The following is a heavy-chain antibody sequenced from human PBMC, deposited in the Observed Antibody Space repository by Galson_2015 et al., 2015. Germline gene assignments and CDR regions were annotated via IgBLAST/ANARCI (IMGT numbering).Heavy chain of an antibody. CDR2: ISSSSSTT. CDR3: ARDVAVAGFYYFDY. V-gene: IGHV3-48*01. J-gene: IGHJ4*02. CDR1: GFTFSSYS. Sequence: SLRLSCAASGFTFSSYSMNWVRQAPGKGLEWVSYISSSSSTTYYADSVKGRFTISRDNAKNSLYLQMNSLRAEDTAVYYCARDVAVAGFYYFDYWGQGTLVTVSS. D-gene: IGHD6-19*01.